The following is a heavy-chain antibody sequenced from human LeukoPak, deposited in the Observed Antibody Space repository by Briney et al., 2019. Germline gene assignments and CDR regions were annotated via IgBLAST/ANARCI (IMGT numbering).Heavy chain of an antibody. CDR1: GGSISSYY. J-gene: IGHJ4*02. CDR2: IYYSGST. Sequence: SETLSLTCTVSGGSISSYYWSWTRQPPGKGLEWIGYIYYSGSTNYNPSLKSRVTISVDTSKNQFSLKLSSVTAADTAVYYCARVVGCSGGSCYPYYFDYWGQGTLVTVSS. D-gene: IGHD2-15*01. V-gene: IGHV4-59*01. CDR3: ARVVGCSGGSCYPYYFDY.